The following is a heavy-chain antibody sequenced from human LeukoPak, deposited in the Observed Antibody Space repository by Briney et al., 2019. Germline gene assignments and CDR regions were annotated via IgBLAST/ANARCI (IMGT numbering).Heavy chain of an antibody. CDR3: TTDLEYSSSPGFDY. J-gene: IGHJ4*02. V-gene: IGHV3-15*01. CDR1: GFTFSNAW. CDR2: IKSKTDGGTT. D-gene: IGHD6-6*01. Sequence: GGFLRLSCAASGFTFSNAWMSWVRQAPGKGLEWVGRIKSKTDGGTTDYAAPVKGRITISRDDSKNTLYLQMNSLNTEDTAVYYCTTDLEYSSSPGFDYWGQGTLVTVSS.